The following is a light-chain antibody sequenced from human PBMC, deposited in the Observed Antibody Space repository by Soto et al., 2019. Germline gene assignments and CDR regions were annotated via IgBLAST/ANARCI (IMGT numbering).Light chain of an antibody. CDR3: QQYGSTPLT. V-gene: IGKV3-20*01. CDR1: QSVRSTY. CDR2: GAT. J-gene: IGKJ1*01. Sequence: EIVLTQSPGTLSLSPGERTTLSCRASQSVRSTYLAWYQQRPGQAPRLLIYGATSRATGIPDRFQGSGSGTDFTLTISRLEPEDFAVNFCQQYGSTPLTFGQGTKVEIK.